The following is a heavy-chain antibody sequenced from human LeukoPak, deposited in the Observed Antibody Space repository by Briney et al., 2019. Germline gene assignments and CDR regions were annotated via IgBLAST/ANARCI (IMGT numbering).Heavy chain of an antibody. V-gene: IGHV3-74*01. CDR3: ARDVGDGYKTNI. CDR2: INSDGSST. D-gene: IGHD5-24*01. J-gene: IGHJ3*02. CDR1: GFTFSSYW. Sequence: PGGSLRLSCAASGFTFSSYWMHWVRQAPGKGLVWVSRINSDGSSTSYADSVKGRFTISKDNAKNTLYLQMNSLRAEDTAVYYCARDVGDGYKTNIWGQGTMVTVSS.